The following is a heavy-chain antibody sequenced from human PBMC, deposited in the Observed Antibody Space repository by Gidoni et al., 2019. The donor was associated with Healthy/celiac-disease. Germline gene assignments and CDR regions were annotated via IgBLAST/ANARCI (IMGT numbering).Heavy chain of an antibody. CDR3: ARQYSGYYYYGMDV. V-gene: IGHV5-51*01. CDR1: GYSFPSDW. CDR2: ISPGDSET. D-gene: IGHD5-12*01. J-gene: IGHJ6*02. Sequence: DVQLVQSGAEVKKPGESLKISCKGSGYSFPSDWIGWVRQMPGKGREWMGLISPGDSETRYSLSFQGQVTISADKSISTAYLQWSSLKASDTAMYYCARQYSGYYYYGMDVWGQGTTVTVSS.